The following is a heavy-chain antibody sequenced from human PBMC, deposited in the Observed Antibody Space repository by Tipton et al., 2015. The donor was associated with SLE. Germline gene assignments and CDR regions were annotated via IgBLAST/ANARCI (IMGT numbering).Heavy chain of an antibody. V-gene: IGHV4-59*01. CDR2: IYYSGST. J-gene: IGHJ3*02. D-gene: IGHD6-19*01. CDR1: GGSISSYY. CDR3: ARGGDRYSSGRDAFDI. Sequence: TLSLTCTVSGGSISSYYWSWIRQPPGKGLEWIGYIYYSGSTNYNPSLKSRVTISVDTSKNQFSLKLSSVTAADTAVYYYARGGDRYSSGRDAFDIWGQGTMVTVSS.